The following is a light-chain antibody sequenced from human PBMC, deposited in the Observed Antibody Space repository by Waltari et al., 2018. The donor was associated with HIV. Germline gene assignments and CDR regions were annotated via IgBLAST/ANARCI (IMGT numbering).Light chain of an antibody. Sequence: QSALTQTPSASGSPGQSVTISCTGTSSEVGGYNFVSWYQQHPGKAPKLMIFEVPKRPSGVPARFSGSKTGNAAPLTVSGLQADDEADYYCSSYAGGNNLVFGGGTKLTVL. CDR3: SSYAGGNNLV. CDR1: SSEVGGYNF. CDR2: EVP. V-gene: IGLV2-8*01. J-gene: IGLJ2*01.